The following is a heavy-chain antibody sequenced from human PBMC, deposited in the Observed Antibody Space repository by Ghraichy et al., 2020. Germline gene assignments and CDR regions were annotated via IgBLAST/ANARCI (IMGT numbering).Heavy chain of an antibody. J-gene: IGHJ4*02. CDR1: GFTFSRFS. CDR3: TRDSKVPARLFAPDY. V-gene: IGHV3-21*01. Sequence: GGSLRLSCAASGFTFSRFSMNWVRQAPGKGLEWVSSISVSSDYKIYADSVKGRFTISRDNANNSLFLQMDSLRVEDTAIYYCTRDSKVPARLFAPDYWGQGTLVTVSA. D-gene: IGHD6-6*01. CDR2: ISVSSDYK.